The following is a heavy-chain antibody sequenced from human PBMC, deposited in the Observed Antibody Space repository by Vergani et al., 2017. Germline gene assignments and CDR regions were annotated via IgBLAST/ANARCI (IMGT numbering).Heavy chain of an antibody. CDR1: RFTFDDYA. V-gene: IGHV3-9*01. CDR3: VKDIAASGNYWYFDL. D-gene: IGHD6-13*01. CDR2: INWNSDSI. J-gene: IGHJ2*01. Sequence: VQLVESGGGLVKPGGSLRLSCAASRFTFDDYAMHWVRQAPGKGLEWVSGINWNSDSIAYADSVKGRFTISRDNAKNSLYLQMNSLRAEDTALYYCVKDIAASGNYWYFDLWGRGTLVTVSS.